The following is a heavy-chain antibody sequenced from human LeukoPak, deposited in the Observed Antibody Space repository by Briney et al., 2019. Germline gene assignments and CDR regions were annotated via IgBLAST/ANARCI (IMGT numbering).Heavy chain of an antibody. Sequence: GGSLRLSCAASGFTVSSNYMSWVRQAPGKGLEWVSVIYSGGSTYYSDSVKGRFTISRDNSKDTLYLQMNSLRAEDTAVYYCARALYYYYMDVWGKGTTVTVSS. CDR2: IYSGGST. V-gene: IGHV3-53*01. J-gene: IGHJ6*03. CDR3: ARALYYYYMDV. CDR1: GFTVSSNY.